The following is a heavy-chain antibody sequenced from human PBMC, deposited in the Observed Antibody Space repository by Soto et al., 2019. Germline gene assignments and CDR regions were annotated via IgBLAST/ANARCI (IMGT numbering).Heavy chain of an antibody. V-gene: IGHV1-24*01. J-gene: IGHJ4*02. CDR1: VYSLNELS. D-gene: IGHD3-10*01. Sequence: QVHLVQSGAEVKKPGASVKVSCKVSVYSLNELSIHWVRQAPGKGLEWMGGFDPEDGEIVYAQKFQGRVTMTEDTSTDTANMDLSSLRSEDTAVYYCATGGPAGDFDNWGQGTLVTVSS. CDR3: ATGGPAGDFDN. CDR2: FDPEDGEI.